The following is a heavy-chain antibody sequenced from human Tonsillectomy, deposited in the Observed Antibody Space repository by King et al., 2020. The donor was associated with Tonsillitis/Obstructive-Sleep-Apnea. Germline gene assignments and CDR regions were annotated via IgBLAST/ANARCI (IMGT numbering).Heavy chain of an antibody. J-gene: IGHJ4*02. D-gene: IGHD2-2*01. CDR1: GGSFSGYY. CDR3: ARRGGYCSSTDYNSPAAN. Sequence: VQLQQWGAGLLKPSETLSLTCAVYGGSFSGYYWSWIRQPPGKGLEWIGEINHSGSTNYNPSLKSRVTISVDTSKNQFSLKLSSVTAADTAVYYCARRGGYCSSTDYNSPAANWGKGTLVTVSS. CDR2: INHSGST. V-gene: IGHV4-34*01.